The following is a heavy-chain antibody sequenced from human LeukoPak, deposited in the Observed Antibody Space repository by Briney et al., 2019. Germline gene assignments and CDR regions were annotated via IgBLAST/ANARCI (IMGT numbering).Heavy chain of an antibody. V-gene: IGHV4-34*01. CDR2: INHGGST. J-gene: IGHJ5*02. Sequence: SQTLSLTCAVYGGSFSGYYWTWIRQTPGMGLEWIGGINHGGSTNYNPSLRSRVTISVDTSKNQFSLRLRSVSAADTAVYYCARGWVVTAYAPFDPWGQGTLVIVSS. D-gene: IGHD2-21*02. CDR1: GGSFSGYY. CDR3: ARGWVVTAYAPFDP.